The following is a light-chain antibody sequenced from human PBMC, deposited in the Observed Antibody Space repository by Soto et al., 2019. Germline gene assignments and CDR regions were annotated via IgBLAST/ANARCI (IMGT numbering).Light chain of an antibody. Sequence: DIQLTQSPSSLSASVGDRVTITCRASQGITNFLARYQQRPGKVPRLLIYGASTLQSGVPSRFSGSGSGTDFTLTISSLQPEDVATYYCQKYDMAPPATFGQGTKVDIK. CDR2: GAS. J-gene: IGKJ1*01. CDR1: QGITNF. V-gene: IGKV1-27*01. CDR3: QKYDMAPPAT.